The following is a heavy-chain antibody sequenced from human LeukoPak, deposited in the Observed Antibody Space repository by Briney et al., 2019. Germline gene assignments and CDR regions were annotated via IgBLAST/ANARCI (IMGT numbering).Heavy chain of an antibody. J-gene: IGHJ4*02. Sequence: SETLSLTCTVSADSISRGSYYWGWIRQPPGKGLEWIESVHYSWTTHYNPSLESRVTISIDTSKNQFSLKLNSVTAADTAVYYCARDYVGATGLDYWGQGTLVTVSS. V-gene: IGHV4-39*07. CDR2: VHYSWTT. CDR3: ARDYVGATGLDY. CDR1: ADSISRGSYY. D-gene: IGHD1-26*01.